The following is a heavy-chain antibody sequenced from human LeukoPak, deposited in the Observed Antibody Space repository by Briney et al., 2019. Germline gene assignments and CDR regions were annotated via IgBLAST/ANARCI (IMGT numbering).Heavy chain of an antibody. V-gene: IGHV6-1*01. CDR2: TYYRSKWYN. CDR1: GDSVSSNSAA. Sequence: SQTLSLTFAISGDSVSSNSAAWNWIRQSPSRGLEWLGSTYYRSKWYNDYAVSVKSQITINPDTSKNQFSLQLNSVTPEDTAVYYCAKEGRGIAAAGFYYYYGMDVWGQGTTVTVSS. J-gene: IGHJ6*02. CDR3: AKEGRGIAAAGFYYYYGMDV. D-gene: IGHD6-13*01.